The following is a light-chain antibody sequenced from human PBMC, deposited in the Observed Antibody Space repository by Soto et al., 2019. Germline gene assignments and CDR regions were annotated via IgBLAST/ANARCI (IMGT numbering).Light chain of an antibody. Sequence: EIVLTQSPGTLSLSPGERATLSCRASQSVSSSLLAWFQQKPGQTPRLLIYGASSRATGIPDRFSGSGSGTDFTLTISRLEPEDFAVYYCQQFDRSILTFGGGTKVEIK. J-gene: IGKJ4*01. CDR3: QQFDRSILT. CDR2: GAS. V-gene: IGKV3-20*01. CDR1: QSVSSSL.